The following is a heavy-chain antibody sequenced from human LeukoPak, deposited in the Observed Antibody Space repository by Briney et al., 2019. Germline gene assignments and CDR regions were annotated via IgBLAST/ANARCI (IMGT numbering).Heavy chain of an antibody. CDR3: ARGLESCSSGSCFKD. D-gene: IGHD2-15*01. CDR2: IYSSGST. V-gene: IGHV3-53*01. J-gene: IGHJ4*02. CDR1: GFIVTSNY. Sequence: GGSLRLSCAASGFIVTSNYMSWVRQAPGKGLEWVSLIYSSGSTYYTASVKGRFTISRDHSKNTLCLQMNSLRAEDAALYYCARGLESCSSGSCFKDWGQGTLVTVSS.